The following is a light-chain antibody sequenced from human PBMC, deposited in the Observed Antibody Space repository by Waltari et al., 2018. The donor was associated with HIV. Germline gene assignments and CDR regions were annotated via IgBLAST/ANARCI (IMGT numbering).Light chain of an antibody. CDR2: EVS. CDR3: CSYAGSGLV. CDR1: SSDVGSYNL. J-gene: IGLJ1*01. V-gene: IGLV2-23*02. Sequence: QSALTQPASVSGSPGQSITISCTGTSSDVGSYNLASWYQQHPGKAPKLMIYEVSKRPSGVSNRFSGSKSGNTASLTISGLQAEDEADYYCCSYAGSGLVFGTGTKVTVL.